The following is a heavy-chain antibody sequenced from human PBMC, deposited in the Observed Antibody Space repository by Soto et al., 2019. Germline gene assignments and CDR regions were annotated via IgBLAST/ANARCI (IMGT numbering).Heavy chain of an antibody. V-gene: IGHV5-51*01. CDR2: IYPGDSDT. Sequence: PGESLKISWRGSGGNFISYWGGWVRQLPGKGLEWMGIIYPGDSDTRYSPSFQGQVTISADKSISTAYLQWSSLKASDTAMYYCARLNDILTGYYNLYYYYGMDVWGQGTKVTVSS. CDR3: ARLNDILTGYYNLYYYYGMDV. CDR1: GGNFISYW. D-gene: IGHD3-9*01. J-gene: IGHJ6*02.